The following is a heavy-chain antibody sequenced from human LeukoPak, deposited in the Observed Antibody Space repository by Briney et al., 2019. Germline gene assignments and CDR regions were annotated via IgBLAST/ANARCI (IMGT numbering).Heavy chain of an antibody. CDR1: GYSFTSYW. CDR3: ARQVTEGAGPRRPEIVATLIGFDP. J-gene: IGHJ5*02. CDR2: IYPSDSDT. D-gene: IGHD5-12*01. V-gene: IGHV5-51*01. Sequence: GESLKISCKGSGYSFTSYWIGWVRPMPGKGLEWMGIIYPSDSDTRYSPSFQGHVTTSPDKRISTSSLQWSSLTASDTAMYYWARQVTEGAGPRRPEIVATLIGFDPWGQGTLVTVSS.